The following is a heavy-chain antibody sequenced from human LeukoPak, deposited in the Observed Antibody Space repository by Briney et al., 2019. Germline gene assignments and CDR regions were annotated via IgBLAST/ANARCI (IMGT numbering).Heavy chain of an antibody. Sequence: GGSLRLSCTASGFTFSNCGMHWVRQAPGKGLEWVAVIWYDGSYKYYADSVKGRFTISRDNSKKMLYLQLSSLRAEDTAVYFCAREWAGPSFDYWGQGTLVTVSS. CDR3: AREWAGPSFDY. J-gene: IGHJ4*02. D-gene: IGHD6-19*01. CDR1: GFTFSNCG. V-gene: IGHV3-33*01. CDR2: IWYDGSYK.